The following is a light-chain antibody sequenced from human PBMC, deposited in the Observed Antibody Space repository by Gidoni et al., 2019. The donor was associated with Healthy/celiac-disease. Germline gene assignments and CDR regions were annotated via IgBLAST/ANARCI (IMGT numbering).Light chain of an antibody. CDR3: QAWDSSTAWV. J-gene: IGLJ2*01. CDR1: KLGDKY. CDR2: QDS. Sequence: SYELTQPPPVSVPPGQTASIPCSGDKLGDKYACWYQQKPGQSPVLVIYQDSKRPSGIPERFSGSNSGNTATLTISGTQAMDEADYYCQAWDSSTAWVFGGGTKLTVL. V-gene: IGLV3-1*01.